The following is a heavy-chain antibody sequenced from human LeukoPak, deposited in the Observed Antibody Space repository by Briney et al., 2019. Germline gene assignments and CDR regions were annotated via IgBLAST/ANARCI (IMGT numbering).Heavy chain of an antibody. CDR2: IKQDGSEK. J-gene: IGHJ4*02. V-gene: IGHV3-7*01. Sequence: GGSLRLSCAASGFTFSSYWMSWVRQAPGKGLEWVANIKQDGSEKYYVDSVKGRFTISRDNAKNSLYLQMNSLRAEDTAVYYCARGALRIAAPPGYWGQGTLVTVSS. CDR1: GFTFSSYW. D-gene: IGHD6-6*01. CDR3: ARGALRIAAPPGY.